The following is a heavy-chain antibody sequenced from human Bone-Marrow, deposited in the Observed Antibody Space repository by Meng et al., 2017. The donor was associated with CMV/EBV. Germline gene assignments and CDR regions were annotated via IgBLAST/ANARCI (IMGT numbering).Heavy chain of an antibody. V-gene: IGHV1-69*16. CDR3: AREGEGRFLEWSILNYWYFDL. J-gene: IGHJ2*01. D-gene: IGHD3-3*01. CDR2: IIPFLGIS. Sequence: SVKVSCKASGGTFSTDSINWVRQAPGQGPEWMGRIIPFLGISRYAQKFQGRVTITTDESTSTAYMELSSLRSEDTAVYYCAREGEGRFLEWSILNYWYFDLWGRGTLVTVSS. CDR1: GGTFSTDS.